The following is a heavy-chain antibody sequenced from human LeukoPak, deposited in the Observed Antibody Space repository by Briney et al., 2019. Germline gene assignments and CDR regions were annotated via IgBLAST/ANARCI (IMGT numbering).Heavy chain of an antibody. V-gene: IGHV3-53*01. J-gene: IGHJ4*02. CDR3: AKDPPPPATAKSGDY. CDR2: IYSGGST. Sequence: GGSLRLSCAASGFTVSSNYMSWVRQAPGKGLEWVSVIYSGGSTYYADSVKGRFTISRDNSKNTLYLQMNSLRAEDTAVYYCAKDPPPPATAKSGDYWGQGTLVTVSS. D-gene: IGHD2-21*02. CDR1: GFTVSSNY.